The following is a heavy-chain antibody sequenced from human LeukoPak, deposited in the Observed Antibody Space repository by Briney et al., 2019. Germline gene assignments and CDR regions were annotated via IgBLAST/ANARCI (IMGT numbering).Heavy chain of an antibody. CDR3: ARGGYDSSGYYPRRFDY. V-gene: IGHV5-51*01. CDR1: GYSFTSYW. D-gene: IGHD3-22*01. CDR2: IYPGDSDT. Sequence: GKPLKISCKCSGYSFTSYWIGCVRQMPGKRLELMGIIYPGDSDTRYSPSFQGQVTISADKSISTAYLQWSSLKASETAMYYCARGGYDSSGYYPRRFDYWGQGTLVTVSS. J-gene: IGHJ4*02.